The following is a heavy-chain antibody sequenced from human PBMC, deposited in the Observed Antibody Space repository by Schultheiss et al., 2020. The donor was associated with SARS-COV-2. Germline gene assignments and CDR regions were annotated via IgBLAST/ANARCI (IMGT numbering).Heavy chain of an antibody. CDR2: IRSKAYGGTT. V-gene: IGHV3-49*04. CDR3: TRVGGYSSGWGDYYYYGMDV. J-gene: IGHJ6*02. CDR1: GFTFGDYA. Sequence: GGSLRLSCTASGFTFGDYAMSWVRQAPGKGLEWVGFIRSKAYGGTTEYAASVKGRFTISRDDSKSIAYLQMNSLKTEDTAVYYCTRVGGYSSGWGDYYYYGMDVWGQGTTVTVSS. D-gene: IGHD6-19*01.